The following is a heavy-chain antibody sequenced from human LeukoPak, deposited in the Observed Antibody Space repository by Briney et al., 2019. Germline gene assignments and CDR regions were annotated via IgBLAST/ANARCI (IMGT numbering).Heavy chain of an antibody. CDR1: GYTFTSYG. CDR3: AREAITIFGVAEYYFDH. J-gene: IGHJ4*02. V-gene: IGHV1-18*01. CDR2: ISAYNGNT. Sequence: ASVKVSCKASGYTFTSYGISWVRQAPGQGLEWMGWISAYNGNTNYAQKLQGRVTMTTDTSTSTAYMELRSLRSDDTAVYYCAREAITIFGVAEYYFDHWGQGTLVTVSS. D-gene: IGHD3-3*01.